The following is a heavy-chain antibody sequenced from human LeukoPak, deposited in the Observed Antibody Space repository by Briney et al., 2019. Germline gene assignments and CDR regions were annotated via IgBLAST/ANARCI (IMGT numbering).Heavy chain of an antibody. CDR2: INHRGTT. D-gene: IGHD2-21*01. J-gene: IGHJ4*02. CDR1: GGSFSDYY. CDR3: ARAFDYYFDY. V-gene: IGHV4-34*01. Sequence: SETLSLTCAVYGGSFSDYYWIWTRHPPGKGRGWIAEINHRGTTNYNPSLKSRLSLSVDTSNRHFSLKLTSVTAADTAVYYCARAFDYYFDYWSQGTLVTVSS.